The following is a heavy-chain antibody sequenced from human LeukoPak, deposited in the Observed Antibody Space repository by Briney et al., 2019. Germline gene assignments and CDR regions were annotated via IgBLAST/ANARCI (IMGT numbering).Heavy chain of an antibody. CDR3: ARQARGGASLDP. CDR2: IYYSGST. D-gene: IGHD2-21*01. Sequence: KPSETLSLTCTVSGGSISSSSYYWGWIRQPPGKGLEWIGGIYYSGSTYYNPSLKSRVTISVDTSKNQFSLKLSSVTAADTAVYYCARQARGGASLDPWGQGTLVTVSS. V-gene: IGHV4-39*01. J-gene: IGHJ5*02. CDR1: GGSISSSSYY.